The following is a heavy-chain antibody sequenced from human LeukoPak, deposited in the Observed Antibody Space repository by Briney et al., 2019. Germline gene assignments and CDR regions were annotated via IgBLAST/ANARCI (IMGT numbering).Heavy chain of an antibody. CDR2: ISYHGHRT. V-gene: IGHV3-23*01. Sequence: GGSLRLSCVASGFTFYTYDMSWVRQVPGKGLEWISGISYHGHRTYYTDSVKGRFTISRDNSKNTLYLQLNSLRVEDTAIYYCARIPGMAAGSDFYFDYWVPGSVVTVFS. CDR1: GFTFYTYD. D-gene: IGHD6-13*01. CDR3: ARIPGMAAGSDFYFDY. J-gene: IGHJ4*02.